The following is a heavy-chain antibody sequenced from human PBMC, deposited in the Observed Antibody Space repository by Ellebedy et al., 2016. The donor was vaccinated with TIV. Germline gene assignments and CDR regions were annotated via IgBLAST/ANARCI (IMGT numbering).Heavy chain of an antibody. J-gene: IGHJ4*02. CDR2: IKQDGSEK. V-gene: IGHV3-7*01. D-gene: IGHD5-18*01. Sequence: GGSLRLSCAASGFTFSHYWMSWVRQAPGKGLEWVANIKQDGSEKYYVDSVKGRFTISRDNAKDSLYLQMSSLRAEDTALYYCARDGYAYATDVWGQGTLVTVSS. CDR1: GFTFSHYW. CDR3: ARDGYAYATDV.